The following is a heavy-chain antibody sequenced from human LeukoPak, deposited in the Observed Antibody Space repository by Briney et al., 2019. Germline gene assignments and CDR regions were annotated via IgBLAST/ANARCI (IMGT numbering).Heavy chain of an antibody. Sequence: SETLSLTCTVSGGSISSSSYYWGWIRQPRGKGLEWIGSIYYSGSTYYNPSLKSRVTISVDTSKNQFSLKLSSVTAADTAVYYCARVGWSSAFDYWGQGTLITVSS. CDR2: IYYSGST. CDR1: GGSISSSSYY. J-gene: IGHJ4*02. CDR3: ARVGWSSAFDY. V-gene: IGHV4-39*07. D-gene: IGHD3-3*01.